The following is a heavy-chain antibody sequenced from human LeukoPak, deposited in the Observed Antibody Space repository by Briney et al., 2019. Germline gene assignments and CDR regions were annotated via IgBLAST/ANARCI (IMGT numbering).Heavy chain of an antibody. CDR2: INHSGST. Sequence: PSETLSLTCAVYGGSFSGYYWSWVRQPPGKGLEWIGEINHSGSTNYNPTLKSRVTISVDTSKNQFSLKLGSVTAADTAVYYCARGYYYYGMDGWGQGTTVTVSS. CDR1: GGSFSGYY. J-gene: IGHJ6*02. CDR3: ARGYYYYGMDG. V-gene: IGHV4-34*01.